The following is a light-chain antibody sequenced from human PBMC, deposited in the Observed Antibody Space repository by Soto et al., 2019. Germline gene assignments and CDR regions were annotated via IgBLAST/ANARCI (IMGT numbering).Light chain of an antibody. Sequence: EIVLTQSPATLSLSPGERATLSCRASQSVSSTYLAWYQQRPGQAPRLLIYGASSRAAGIPDRFSGSGSGTDFTLTISRLEPEDLAVYYCQQYGISPRTFGQGTKVDIK. V-gene: IGKV3-20*01. J-gene: IGKJ1*01. CDR2: GAS. CDR3: QQYGISPRT. CDR1: QSVSSTY.